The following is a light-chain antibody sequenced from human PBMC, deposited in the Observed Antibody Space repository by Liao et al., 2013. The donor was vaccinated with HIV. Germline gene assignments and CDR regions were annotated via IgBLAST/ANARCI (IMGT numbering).Light chain of an antibody. CDR3: QARDISISSV. Sequence: SYELTQPPSVSVSPGQTASITCSGDKLGDKYACWYQQKPGQSPVLVIYQDSKRPSGIPERFSGSNSGNTATLTISGTQSMDEADYYCQARDISISSVFGSGTKVTVL. CDR2: QDS. J-gene: IGLJ1*01. V-gene: IGLV3-1*01. CDR1: KLGDKY.